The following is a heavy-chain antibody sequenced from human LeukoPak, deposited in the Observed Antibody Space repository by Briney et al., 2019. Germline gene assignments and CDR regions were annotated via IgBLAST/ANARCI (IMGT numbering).Heavy chain of an antibody. CDR2: IKQDGSEK. V-gene: IGHV3-7*01. CDR3: ARVPRIAVAGIHEPWYFDL. Sequence: PGGSLRLSCAASGFTFSSYWMSWVRQAPGKGLEWVANIKQDGSEKYYVDSVKGRFTISRDNAKNSLYLQMNSLRAEDAAVYYCARVPRIAVAGIHEPWYFDLWGRGTLVTVSS. J-gene: IGHJ2*01. CDR1: GFTFSSYW. D-gene: IGHD6-19*01.